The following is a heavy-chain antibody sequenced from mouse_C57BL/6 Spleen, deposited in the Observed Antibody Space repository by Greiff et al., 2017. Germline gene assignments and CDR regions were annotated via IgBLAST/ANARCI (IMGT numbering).Heavy chain of an antibody. D-gene: IGHD2-4*01. CDR2: INPNNGGT. Sequence: EVQLQQSGPELVKPGASVKISCKASGYTFTDYYMNWVKQSNGKSLEWIGDINPNNGGTSYNQKFKGKATLTVDKSSSTAYMERRSLTSEDSAVYYCARSALLIYYDYADGTMDYWGQGTSVTVSS. CDR1: GYTFTDYY. V-gene: IGHV1-26*01. J-gene: IGHJ4*01. CDR3: ARSALLIYYDYADGTMDY.